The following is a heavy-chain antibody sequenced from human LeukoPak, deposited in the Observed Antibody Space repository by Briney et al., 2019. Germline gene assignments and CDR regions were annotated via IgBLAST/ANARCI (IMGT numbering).Heavy chain of an antibody. CDR3: ARDGTRGYSYGSDY. CDR2: ISAYNGNT. Sequence: ASVKVSCKTSGYTFTSYGISWVRQAPGQGLEWMGWISAYNGNTNYAQNLQGRLTMTTDTSTNSAYMELRSLRSDDTAVYYCARDGTRGYSYGSDYWGQGTLVTVSS. D-gene: IGHD5-18*01. J-gene: IGHJ4*02. CDR1: GYTFTSYG. V-gene: IGHV1-18*01.